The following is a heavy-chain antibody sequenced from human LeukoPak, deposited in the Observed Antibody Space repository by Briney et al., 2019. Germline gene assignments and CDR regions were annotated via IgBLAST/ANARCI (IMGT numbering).Heavy chain of an antibody. V-gene: IGHV4-34*01. D-gene: IGHD6-6*01. J-gene: IGHJ4*02. CDR1: GGSFSGYY. CDR2: INHSGST. Sequence: PSETLSLTCAVDGGSFSGYYWSWIRQPPGKGLEWIGEINHSGSTNYNPSLKSRVTISVDTSKNQFSLKLSSVTAADTAVYYCASLEYSSSSLFDYWGQGTLVTVSS. CDR3: ASLEYSSSSLFDY.